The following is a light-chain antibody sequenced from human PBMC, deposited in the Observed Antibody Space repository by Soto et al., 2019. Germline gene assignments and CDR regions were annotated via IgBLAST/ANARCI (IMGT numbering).Light chain of an antibody. CDR2: GAI. Sequence: EVVLTQSPGTLSLSPGERATLSCRASQSVSTNLAWFQQKPGQAPRLLIYGAINRADGIPDRFSGSGSGTDFTVTISRVEPEDVAVYYCQQYVTSPFNFGPGTRVD. J-gene: IGKJ3*01. CDR1: QSVSTN. CDR3: QQYVTSPFN. V-gene: IGKV3-20*01.